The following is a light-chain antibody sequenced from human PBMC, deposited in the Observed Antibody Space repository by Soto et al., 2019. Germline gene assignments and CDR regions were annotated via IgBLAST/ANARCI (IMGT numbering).Light chain of an antibody. Sequence: EIVITQSPATLSVSPGERAALSCRASQSVSGNLAWYQQTPGQAPRLLIYGASTRATGILARFSGSGFGTEFTLTISSLKSEDFAVYYCQQYNYRPPAFGQGTRLEIK. V-gene: IGKV3-15*01. J-gene: IGKJ5*01. CDR1: QSVSGN. CDR2: GAS. CDR3: QQYNYRPPA.